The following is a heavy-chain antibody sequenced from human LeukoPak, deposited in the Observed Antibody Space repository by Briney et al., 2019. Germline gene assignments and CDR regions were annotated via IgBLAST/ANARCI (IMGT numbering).Heavy chain of an antibody. CDR3: ARDSEWELWSY. Sequence: SVKVPCKASGGTFSSYAISWVRQAPGQGLEWMGRIIPILGIANYAQKFQGRVTITADKSTSTAYMELSSLRSEDTAVYYCARDSEWELWSYWGQGTLVTVSS. D-gene: IGHD1-26*01. CDR2: IIPILGIA. CDR1: GGTFSSYA. V-gene: IGHV1-69*04. J-gene: IGHJ4*02.